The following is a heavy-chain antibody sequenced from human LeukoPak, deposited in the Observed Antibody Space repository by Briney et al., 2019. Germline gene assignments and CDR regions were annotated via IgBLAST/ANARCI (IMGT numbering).Heavy chain of an antibody. CDR2: ISTSGSSI. V-gene: IGHV3-48*03. CDR3: ARDPTSSWETAFDF. D-gene: IGHD1-26*01. CDR1: GFPFSAYE. J-gene: IGHJ3*01. Sequence: PGGSLRLSCAASGFPFSAYEMNWVRQAPGKGLEWVSYISTSGSSIYYADSVKGRFTISRDNAKNSLNLQMNSLRAEDTAVYYCARDPTSSWETAFDFWGQGTMVTVSS.